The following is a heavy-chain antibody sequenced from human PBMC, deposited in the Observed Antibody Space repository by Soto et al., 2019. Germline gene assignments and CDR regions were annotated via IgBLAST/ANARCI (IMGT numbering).Heavy chain of an antibody. J-gene: IGHJ4*02. D-gene: IGHD2-21*02. CDR1: GFTFSSYA. CDR2: LSATGAYT. Sequence: EVQLLESGGGLVQPGGSLRLSCAASGFTFSSYAMSWVRQAPGKGLEWVSVLSATGAYTYYADSVNGRFTISRDNSKNTLYLQMNSLRAEDTAVYYCAKRAYCGGDCYGALDYWGQGTLVTVSS. V-gene: IGHV3-23*01. CDR3: AKRAYCGGDCYGALDY.